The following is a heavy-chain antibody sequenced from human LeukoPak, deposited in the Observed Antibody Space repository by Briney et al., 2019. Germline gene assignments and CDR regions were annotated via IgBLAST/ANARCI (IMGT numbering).Heavy chain of an antibody. J-gene: IGHJ3*02. CDR3: ARGLITMVRGVRGRGAFDI. D-gene: IGHD3-10*01. CDR2: IYYSGST. Sequence: SETLSLTCTVSGGSISSYYWSWIRQPPGKGLEWIGYIYYSGSTNYNPSLKSRVTISVDTSKNQFSLKLSSVTAADTAVYYCARGLITMVRGVRGRGAFDIWGQGTMVTVSS. CDR1: GGSISSYY. V-gene: IGHV4-59*01.